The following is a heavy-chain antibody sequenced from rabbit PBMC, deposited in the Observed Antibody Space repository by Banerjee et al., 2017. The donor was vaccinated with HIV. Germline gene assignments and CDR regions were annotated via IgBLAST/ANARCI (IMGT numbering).Heavy chain of an antibody. CDR3: ARDLAGVIGWNFNF. J-gene: IGHJ4*01. V-gene: IGHV1S45*01. D-gene: IGHD4-1*01. CDR2: IDTGSSSSS. CDR1: GFTISTTYW. Sequence: QEQLKETGGGLVQPGGSLTLTCTASGFTISTTYWICWVRQAPGKGLEWIACIDTGSSSSSYYASWAKGRFTISKTSSTTVTLQMTSLTAADTATYFCARDLAGVIGWNFNFWGPGTLVTVS.